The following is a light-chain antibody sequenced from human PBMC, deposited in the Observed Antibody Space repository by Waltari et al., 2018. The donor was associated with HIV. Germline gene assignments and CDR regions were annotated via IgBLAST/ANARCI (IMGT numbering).Light chain of an antibody. CDR2: RNN. Sequence: QSVLTQPPSASGTPGQRVTISCSGSSSNIGSNYVYWYQQLPGTAPKLLTCRNNQPPSGVPDRFSGAKSGTSASLAISGLRSEDEADYYCAAWDDSLSGWVFGGGTKLTVL. J-gene: IGLJ3*02. CDR3: AAWDDSLSGWV. V-gene: IGLV1-47*01. CDR1: SSNIGSNY.